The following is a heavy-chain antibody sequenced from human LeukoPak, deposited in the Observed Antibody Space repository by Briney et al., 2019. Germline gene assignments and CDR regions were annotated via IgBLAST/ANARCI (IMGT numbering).Heavy chain of an antibody. CDR2: ICYSGST. CDR1: GDSISSYY. V-gene: IGHV4-59*01. Sequence: PSETLSLTCTVSGDSISSYYWSWIRQPPGKGLEWIGYICYSGSTNYNPSLKSRVTISIDTSKNQISLKLSSVTAADTAVYYCARGLDPTSYYFDYWGQGTLVTVSS. D-gene: IGHD6-6*01. J-gene: IGHJ4*02. CDR3: ARGLDPTSYYFDY.